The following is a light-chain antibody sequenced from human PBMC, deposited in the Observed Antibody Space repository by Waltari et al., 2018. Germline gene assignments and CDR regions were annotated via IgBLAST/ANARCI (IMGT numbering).Light chain of an antibody. CDR3: SSYTTGSTRYV. J-gene: IGLJ1*01. CDR1: SSDIGAYNF. V-gene: IGLV2-14*03. CDR2: DVN. Sequence: QSALTQPASVSGSPGQSITISCTGTSSDIGAYNFVSWYQKHPGKAPKVMIYDVNNRPSGCSSRSSGSKSGNTASLTISGLQAEDEADYYCSSYTTGSTRYVFGSGTKVTVL.